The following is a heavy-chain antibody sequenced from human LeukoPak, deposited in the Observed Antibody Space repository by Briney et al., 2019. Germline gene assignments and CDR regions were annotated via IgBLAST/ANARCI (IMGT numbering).Heavy chain of an antibody. CDR1: GFTFSYYE. V-gene: IGHV3-48*03. CDR3: ARATFSSSGHSY. Sequence: GGSLRLSCAASGFTFSYYEMNWVRQAPGKGLEWVSYISNSVATIYYADSVKGRFTISRDNAKSSLFLQMNSLIAEDTGVYYCARATFSSSGHSYWGQGTLVTVSS. D-gene: IGHD6-13*01. CDR2: ISNSVATI. J-gene: IGHJ4*02.